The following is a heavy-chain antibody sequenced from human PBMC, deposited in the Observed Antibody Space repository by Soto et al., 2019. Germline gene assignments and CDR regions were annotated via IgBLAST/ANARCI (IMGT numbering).Heavy chain of an antibody. D-gene: IGHD4-4*01. Sequence: SETLSLTCAVSGGSISTSNWWSWVRQPPGKGLEWIGKVYRTGSTNYNPSLESRLTISVDKSKNPFSLKVTSVTAADTAVYYCARSLLFLYSSPHYWGPGTLVTVSS. J-gene: IGHJ4*02. V-gene: IGHV4-4*02. CDR1: GGSISTSNW. CDR3: ARSLLFLYSSPHY. CDR2: VYRTGST.